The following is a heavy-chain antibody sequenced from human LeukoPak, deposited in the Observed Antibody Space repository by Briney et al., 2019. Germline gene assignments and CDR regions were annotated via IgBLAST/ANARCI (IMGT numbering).Heavy chain of an antibody. CDR1: GGSFSGYY. V-gene: IGHV4-34*01. J-gene: IGHJ4*02. Sequence: PSETLSLTCAVYGGSFSGYYWSWIRQPPGKGLEWIGEINHSGSTNYNPSLKSRVTISVDTSKNQSSLKLSSVTAADTAVYYCAADSGSYDNGVYWSQGTLVTVSS. CDR2: INHSGST. CDR3: AADSGSYDNGVY. D-gene: IGHD1-26*01.